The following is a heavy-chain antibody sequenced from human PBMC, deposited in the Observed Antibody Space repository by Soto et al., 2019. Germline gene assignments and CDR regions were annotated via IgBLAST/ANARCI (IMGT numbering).Heavy chain of an antibody. Sequence: QVQLQESGPGLVKPSQTLSLTCTVSGGSISNAYYVWSWVRQPPDKSLEWIGHIYNGGNTYNNPSLKSRVTISVDMSKNQLSLNLTSVSAADTAVYYCTRGPSGDKVDFWGQGTLVTVSS. J-gene: IGHJ4*02. CDR3: TRGPSGDKVDF. D-gene: IGHD7-27*01. CDR2: IYNGGNT. V-gene: IGHV4-30-4*01. CDR1: GGSISNAYYV.